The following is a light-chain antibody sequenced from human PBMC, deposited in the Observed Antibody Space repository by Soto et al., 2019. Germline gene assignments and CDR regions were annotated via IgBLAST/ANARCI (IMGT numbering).Light chain of an antibody. J-gene: IGKJ1*01. CDR3: QQYNNWPPWT. Sequence: EVMLSQSPSTLSLSPGERATLSCRASQRVSSHLAWYQQKPGQAPRLLIYAASTRATGIPVRFSGSGSETEFTLTIRSLQSEDSALYYCQQYNNWPPWTFGQGTKVAIK. CDR1: QRVSSH. CDR2: AAS. V-gene: IGKV3-15*01.